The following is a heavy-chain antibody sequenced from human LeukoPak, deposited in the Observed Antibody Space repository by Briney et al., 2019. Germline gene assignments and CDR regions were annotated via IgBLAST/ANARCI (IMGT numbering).Heavy chain of an antibody. CDR1: GGSISSYY. D-gene: IGHD1-1*01. J-gene: IGHJ4*02. CDR3: ARCALDGTFDY. V-gene: IGHV4-39*01. Sequence: SETLSLTCTVSGGSISSYYWGWIRQPPGKGLEWIGSIYYSGSTYYNPSLKSQVTISVDTSKNQFSLKLSSVTAADTAVYYCARCALDGTFDYWGQGTLVTVSS. CDR2: IYYSGST.